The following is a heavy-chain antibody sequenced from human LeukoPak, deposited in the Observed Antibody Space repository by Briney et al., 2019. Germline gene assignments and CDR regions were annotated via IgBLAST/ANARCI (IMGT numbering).Heavy chain of an antibody. CDR1: GYTFTDYY. V-gene: IGHV1-2*02. Sequence: ASVEVSCKASGYTFTDYYMHWVRQAPGQGLEWMAWINPNSGGTSYAQKFRDRVTMTRDTSISTAYMELSRLTSDDTAVYYCATLGLNIVGSTTDFDYWGQGTLVTVSS. J-gene: IGHJ4*02. CDR2: INPNSGGT. D-gene: IGHD1-26*01. CDR3: ATLGLNIVGSTTDFDY.